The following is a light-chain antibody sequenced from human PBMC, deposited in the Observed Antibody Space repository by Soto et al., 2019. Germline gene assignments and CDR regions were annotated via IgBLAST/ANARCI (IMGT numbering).Light chain of an antibody. J-gene: IGLJ1*01. CDR1: SSDIGAYNF. CDR3: TSYRSATTPPYV. Sequence: QSVLTQPASVSGSPGQSITISCTGTSSDIGAYNFVSWYQHHPGKAPKLLIYEVAYRPSGISNRFSGSKSANTASLTISGLQAEDEADYFCTSYRSATTPPYVFGSGTKVNVL. V-gene: IGLV2-14*01. CDR2: EVA.